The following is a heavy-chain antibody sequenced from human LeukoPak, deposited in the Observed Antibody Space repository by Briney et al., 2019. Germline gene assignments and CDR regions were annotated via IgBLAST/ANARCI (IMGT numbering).Heavy chain of an antibody. Sequence: ASVKVSCKASGYTFTSYGISWVRQAPGQGLEWMGLISAYNGNTNYAQKLQGRVTMTTDTSTSTAYMELRSLRSDDTAVYYCARDYDFWSGYSQDAFDIWGQGTMVTVSS. CDR2: ISAYNGNT. CDR3: ARDYDFWSGYSQDAFDI. CDR1: GYTFTSYG. V-gene: IGHV1-18*01. D-gene: IGHD3-3*01. J-gene: IGHJ3*02.